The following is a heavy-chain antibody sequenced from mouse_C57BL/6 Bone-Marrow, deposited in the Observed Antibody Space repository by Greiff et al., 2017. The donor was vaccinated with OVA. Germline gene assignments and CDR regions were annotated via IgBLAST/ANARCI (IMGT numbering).Heavy chain of an antibody. J-gene: IGHJ1*03. CDR2: INPYNGGT. CDR3: ARVLHYYGYWYFDV. CDR1: GYTFTDYY. V-gene: IGHV1-19*01. D-gene: IGHD1-2*01. Sequence: EVKLQESGPVLVKPGASVKMSCKASGYTFTDYYMNWVKQSHGKSLEWIGVINPYNGGTSYNQKFKGKATLTVDKSSSTAYMELNSLTSEDSAVYYCARVLHYYGYWYFDVWGTGTTVTVSS.